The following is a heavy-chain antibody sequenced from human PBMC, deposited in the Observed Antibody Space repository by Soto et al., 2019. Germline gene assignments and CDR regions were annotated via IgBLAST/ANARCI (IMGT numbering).Heavy chain of an antibody. CDR3: ASDSERSQVPITGRFDP. CDR1: GYTFNKYG. J-gene: IGHJ5*02. CDR2: INAGNGET. D-gene: IGHD3-3*01. V-gene: IGHV1-3*01. Sequence: QVHLVQSGAEVKKPGASVKVSCEASGYTFNKYGIHWVRQAPGQRLEWMGWINAGNGETKYSQKFQGRVTITRDTSASTIYMELSSLRYEDTSVYHRASDSERSQVPITGRFDPWGQGTVVTVSS.